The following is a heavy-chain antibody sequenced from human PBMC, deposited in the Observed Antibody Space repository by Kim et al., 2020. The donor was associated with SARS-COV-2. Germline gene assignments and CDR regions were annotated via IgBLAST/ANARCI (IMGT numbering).Heavy chain of an antibody. CDR2: ICYSGNT. CDR3: VKVDTSTYYFNS. D-gene: IGHD5-18*01. V-gene: IGHV4-59*12. CDR1: GGSISSYY. J-gene: IGHJ4*02. Sequence: SETLSLTCTVSGGSISSYYWGWIRQSPEKGLEWIGYICYSGNTNYNPSLKSRGTMSADTAKNQFSLNLRSVTAADTAIYYCVKVDTSTYYFNSCGQGTL.